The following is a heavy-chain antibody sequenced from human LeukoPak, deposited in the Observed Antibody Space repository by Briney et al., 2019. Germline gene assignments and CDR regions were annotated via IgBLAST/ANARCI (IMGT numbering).Heavy chain of an antibody. V-gene: IGHV3-23*01. J-gene: IGHJ4*02. CDR2: ITDSGRST. D-gene: IGHD3-22*01. CDR3: ARASRHYYDSSGYYVVAYFDY. CDR1: GFTFSSYA. Sequence: PGGSLRLSCAASGFTFSSYAMTWVRQAPGRGLQWISTITDSGRSTYYVDSVKGRFTISRDNAKNSLYLQMNSLRAEDTALYYCARASRHYYDSSGYYVVAYFDYWGQGTLVTVSS.